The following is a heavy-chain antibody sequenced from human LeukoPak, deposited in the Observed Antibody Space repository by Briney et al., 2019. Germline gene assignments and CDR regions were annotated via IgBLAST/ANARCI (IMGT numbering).Heavy chain of an antibody. CDR2: IYYSGST. D-gene: IGHD6-19*01. CDR3: ARDRERSAGKPQYYFDY. J-gene: IGHJ4*02. CDR1: GGSISSYY. V-gene: IGHV4-59*01. Sequence: SETLSLTCTVSGGSISSYYWSWIRQPPGKGLEWIGYIYYSGSTNYNPSLKSRVTISVDTSKNQFSLKLSSVTAADTAVYYRARDRERSAGKPQYYFDYWGQGTLVTVSS.